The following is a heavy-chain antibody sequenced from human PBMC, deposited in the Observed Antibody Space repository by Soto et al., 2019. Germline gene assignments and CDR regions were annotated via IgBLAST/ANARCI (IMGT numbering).Heavy chain of an antibody. CDR1: GYIFVNYG. CDR3: VMVDNYGPPTPQDL. D-gene: IGHD5-12*01. V-gene: IGHV1-18*01. CDR2: ISPYTGNT. Sequence: QVQLVQSGDEVKKPGASVKVSCKASGYIFVNYGIAWVRQAPGQGLEWMGWISPYTGNTHSATKIQGRLTLTTDTSTSTAYMYLGSLTSDDTALYYRVMVDNYGPPTPQDLWGQGCTVTFSS. J-gene: IGHJ6*02.